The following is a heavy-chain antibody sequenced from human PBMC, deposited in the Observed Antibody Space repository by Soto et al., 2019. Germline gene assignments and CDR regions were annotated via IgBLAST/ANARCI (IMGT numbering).Heavy chain of an antibody. CDR1: GGSISSGGYS. J-gene: IGHJ5*02. Sequence: SETLSLTCAVSGGSISSGGYSWSWIRQPPGKGLEWIGYIYHSGSTYYNPSLKSRVTISVDRSKNQFSLKLSSVTAADTAVYYCARGSGRQPLIYGGENWFDPWGQGTLVTVSS. D-gene: IGHD3-16*01. CDR3: ARGSGRQPLIYGGENWFDP. V-gene: IGHV4-30-2*01. CDR2: IYHSGST.